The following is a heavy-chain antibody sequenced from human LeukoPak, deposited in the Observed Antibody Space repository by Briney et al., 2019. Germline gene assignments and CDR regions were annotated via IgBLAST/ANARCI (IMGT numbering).Heavy chain of an antibody. CDR2: ITTAGSTT. CDR3: ARENYSGDSRFYFDY. CDR1: GFTFSDFY. V-gene: IGHV3-11*01. Sequence: GGSLRLSCAASGFTFSDFYMSWIRQAPGKGLEWISYITTAGSTTYYADSVKGRFTLSRANAKNSLYLQMTSLRAEDAAIYYCARENYSGDSRFYFDYWGQGALASVSS. D-gene: IGHD2-15*01. J-gene: IGHJ4*02.